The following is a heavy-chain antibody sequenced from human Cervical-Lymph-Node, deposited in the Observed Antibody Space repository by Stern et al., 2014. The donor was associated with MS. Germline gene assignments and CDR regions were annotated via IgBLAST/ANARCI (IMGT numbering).Heavy chain of an antibody. CDR2: IRSILYGGTT. CDR3: TRMDA. Sequence: EVQLEESGGGLVQPGRSLRLSCTASGFTFGDYAMSWFRQAPGKGLEWVGFIRSILYGGTTEYAASVKGRFSISRDESKNIAYLQMNSLKTEDTGVYYCTRMDAWGQGTLVTVSS. J-gene: IGHJ5*02. V-gene: IGHV3-49*03. CDR1: GFTFGDYA.